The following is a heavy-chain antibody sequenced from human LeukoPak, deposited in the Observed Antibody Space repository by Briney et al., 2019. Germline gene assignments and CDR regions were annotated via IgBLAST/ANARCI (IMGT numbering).Heavy chain of an antibody. J-gene: IGHJ4*02. CDR3: ARDPPAVTANTYG. CDR2: IYSGGTT. CDR1: GFTVSNNY. D-gene: IGHD5-18*01. Sequence: PGGSLRLSCAASGFTVSNNYTNWVRQAPGKGLEWVSLIYSGGTTYYADSVKGRFTISRDGSKNTLYLQMNSLRVEDTAVYYCARDPPAVTANTYGWGQGTLVTVSS. V-gene: IGHV3-66*01.